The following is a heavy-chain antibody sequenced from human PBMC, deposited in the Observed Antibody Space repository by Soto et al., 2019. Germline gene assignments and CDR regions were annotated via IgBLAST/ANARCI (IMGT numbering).Heavy chain of an antibody. Sequence: QVQLVQSGAEVKKPGASVKVSCKASGYTFSNYATHWVRQAPGQRLEWMGWINAGNGKTKYSQNFQGRVTITRDTSASNAYMELRSLRTEDTDVYSCATNGDYYYCGMDVWGQGTTVTVSS. V-gene: IGHV1-3*01. CDR3: ATNGDYYYCGMDV. J-gene: IGHJ6*02. CDR2: INAGNGKT. D-gene: IGHD4-17*01. CDR1: GYTFSNYA.